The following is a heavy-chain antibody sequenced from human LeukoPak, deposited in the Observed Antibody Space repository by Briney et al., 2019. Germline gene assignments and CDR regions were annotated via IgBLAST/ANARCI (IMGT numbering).Heavy chain of an antibody. CDR2: IKQDGSEK. CDR1: GFTFTTYW. J-gene: IGHJ4*02. D-gene: IGHD5-18*01. Sequence: GGSLRLSLVGPGFTFTTYWMSWFRQAPGKGLGWVANIKQDGSEKYYVDSVKGRFTISRDNAKNSLYLQMNSLRAEDTAVYYCARTDSYGYVHDYWGQGTLVTVSS. V-gene: IGHV3-7*03. CDR3: ARTDSYGYVHDY.